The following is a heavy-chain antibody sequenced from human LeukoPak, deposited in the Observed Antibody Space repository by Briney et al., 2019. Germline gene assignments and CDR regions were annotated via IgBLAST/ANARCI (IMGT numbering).Heavy chain of an antibody. CDR1: GFTFSSYS. V-gene: IGHV3-21*01. Sequence: GGSLRLSCAASGFTFSSYSMNWVRQAPGKGLEWVSSISSSGSYIYYAGSVKGRFTISRDNAKDSLYLQMNSLRAEDTAVYYCAGSDILTGYYTNYYYYGMDVWGQGTTVTVSS. D-gene: IGHD3-9*01. CDR3: AGSDILTGYYTNYYYYGMDV. CDR2: ISSSGSYI. J-gene: IGHJ6*02.